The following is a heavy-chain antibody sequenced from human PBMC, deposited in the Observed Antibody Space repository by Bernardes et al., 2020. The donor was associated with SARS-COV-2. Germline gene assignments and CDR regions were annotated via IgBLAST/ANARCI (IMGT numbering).Heavy chain of an antibody. Sequence: PETLSLTCTVSGGSINSYYWSWIRQPPGKGLEWIGNIYYSGRTDYHPSLRSRVTISVDTSKNQFSLKLRSVTAADTAMYYCARWQYNYYSMDVWGEGTTVTDTS. CDR3: ARWQYNYYSMDV. J-gene: IGHJ6*04. CDR1: GGSINSYY. V-gene: IGHV4-59*01. CDR2: IYYSGRT.